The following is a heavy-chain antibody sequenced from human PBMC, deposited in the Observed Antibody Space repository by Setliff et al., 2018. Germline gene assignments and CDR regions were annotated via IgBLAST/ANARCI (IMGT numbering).Heavy chain of an antibody. Sequence: SETLSLTCAVYGGSFSGYYWSWIRQPPGKGLVLIGEINHSGSTNYNPSLKSRVTISVDTSKKQFSLKLSSVTAADTAVYYCARGDFWSGYSDNLSWFDPWGQGTLVTVSS. CDR3: ARGDFWSGYSDNLSWFDP. J-gene: IGHJ5*02. V-gene: IGHV4-34*01. CDR2: INHSGST. CDR1: GGSFSGYY. D-gene: IGHD3-3*01.